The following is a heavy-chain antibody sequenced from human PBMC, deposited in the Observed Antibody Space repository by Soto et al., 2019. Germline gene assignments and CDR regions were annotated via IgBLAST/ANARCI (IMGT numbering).Heavy chain of an antibody. J-gene: IGHJ3*02. V-gene: IGHV3-23*01. CDR1: GLTFSTCA. Sequence: EVQLLQSGGGLVQPGGSLRLSCDASGLTFSTCAMSWVRQAPGKGLEWVSGITASGGNTYYADSVKGRFTVSRDNSKNTLFLQMDSLSAEDTAVYYCASLYDTSGLYLHRFVFRIWGQGTMLTVSS. D-gene: IGHD3-22*01. CDR3: ASLYDTSGLYLHRFVFRI. CDR2: ITASGGNT.